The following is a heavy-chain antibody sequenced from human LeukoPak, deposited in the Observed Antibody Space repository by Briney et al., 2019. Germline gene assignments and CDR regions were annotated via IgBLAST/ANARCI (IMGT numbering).Heavy chain of an antibody. J-gene: IGHJ4*02. V-gene: IGHV3-21*01. CDR3: ARGKESYGPGGYDY. CDR2: ISSSSSYI. D-gene: IGHD5-18*01. CDR1: GFTFSSYS. Sequence: PGGSPRLSCAASGFTFSSYSMNWVRQAPGKGLEWVSSISSSSSYIYYADSMKGRFTISRDNAKNSLYLQMNSLRAEDTAVFYCARGKESYGPGGYDYWGQGTLVTVSS.